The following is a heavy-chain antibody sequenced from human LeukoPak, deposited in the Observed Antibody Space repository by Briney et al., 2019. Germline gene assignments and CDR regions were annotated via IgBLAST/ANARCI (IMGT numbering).Heavy chain of an antibody. CDR2: IYYSGST. Sequence: SETLSLTCTVSGGSISSSSYEWGWIRQPPGKGLEWIGSIYYSGSTYYNPSLKSRVHISVDTSKNQFSLKLSSVTAADTGVYYCARDGGIAAAGTRHMDVWGKGTTVTVSS. D-gene: IGHD6-13*01. V-gene: IGHV4-39*07. CDR1: GGSISSSSYE. J-gene: IGHJ6*03. CDR3: ARDGGIAAAGTRHMDV.